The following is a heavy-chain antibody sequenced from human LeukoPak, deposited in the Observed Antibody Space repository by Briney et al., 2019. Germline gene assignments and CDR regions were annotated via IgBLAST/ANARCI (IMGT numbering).Heavy chain of an antibody. J-gene: IGHJ4*02. Sequence: GGSLKLSCEASGFVFSTNYMTWVRQPPGKGLEWVSVIYKDGRTFYTDSVKGRFTISRDNSKNTVYLQMSSLRVEDTAVYYCAKSLTYYHENSDSIWGQGTLVTVSS. CDR1: GFVFSTNY. V-gene: IGHV3-53*01. CDR2: IYKDGRT. D-gene: IGHD3-22*01. CDR3: AKSLTYYHENSDSI.